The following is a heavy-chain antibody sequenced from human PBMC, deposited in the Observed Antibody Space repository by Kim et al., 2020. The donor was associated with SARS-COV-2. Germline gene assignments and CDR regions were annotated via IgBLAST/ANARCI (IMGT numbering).Heavy chain of an antibody. CDR3: TVLITIFLSPYYYGMDV. D-gene: IGHD3-3*01. V-gene: IGHV3-49*04. Sequence: GGSLRLSCTASGFTFGDYAMSWVRQAPGKGLEWVGFIRSKAYGGTTEYTASVKGRFTISRDDSKSIAYLQMNSLKTEDTAVYYCTVLITIFLSPYYYGMDVWGQGTTVTVSS. CDR2: IRSKAYGGTT. CDR1: GFTFGDYA. J-gene: IGHJ6*02.